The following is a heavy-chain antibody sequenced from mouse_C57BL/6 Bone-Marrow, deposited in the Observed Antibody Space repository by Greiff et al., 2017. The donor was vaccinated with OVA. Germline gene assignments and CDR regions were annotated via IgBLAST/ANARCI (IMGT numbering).Heavy chain of an antibody. CDR2: LSNGGGST. CDR3: ARHRNYYGKYYAMDY. V-gene: IGHV5-12*01. J-gene: IGHJ4*01. Sequence: EVQGVESGGGLVQPGGSLKLSCAASGFTFSDYYMYWVRQTPEKRLEWVAYLSNGGGSTYYPDTVKGRFTISRDNAKNTLYLQMSRLKSEDTAMYYCARHRNYYGKYYAMDYWGQGTSVTVSS. CDR1: GFTFSDYY. D-gene: IGHD1-1*01.